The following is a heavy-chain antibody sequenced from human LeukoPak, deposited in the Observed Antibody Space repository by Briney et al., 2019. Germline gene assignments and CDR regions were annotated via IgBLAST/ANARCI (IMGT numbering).Heavy chain of an antibody. V-gene: IGHV3-53*01. J-gene: IGHJ4*02. CDR2: LTGDGNT. D-gene: IGHD1-20*01. Sequence: LSLTCTVSGGSISSGGYYWSWVRQAPGKGLEWVSVLTGDGNTYYADSVKGRFTNSRDDSKNTLFLQMNSLRAEDTAVYFCAKVKWKLIGYFDYWGQGTLVTVSS. CDR3: AKVKWKLIGYFDY. CDR1: GGSISSGGYY.